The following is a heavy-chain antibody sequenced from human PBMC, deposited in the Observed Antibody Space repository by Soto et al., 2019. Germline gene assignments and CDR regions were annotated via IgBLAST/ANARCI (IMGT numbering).Heavy chain of an antibody. Sequence: EVQLVESGGGLVQPGGSLRLSCATSGFNFSSYNMNWVRQAPGKGLEWVSYISSSSSTIYYADSVKGRFTISRDDAKNPLYLQMNSLRDEDTAVYYCARDKYRLLLGNFDYWGQGTLVTVSS. CDR3: ARDKYRLLLGNFDY. D-gene: IGHD2-2*01. V-gene: IGHV3-48*02. CDR2: ISSSSSTI. CDR1: GFNFSSYN. J-gene: IGHJ4*02.